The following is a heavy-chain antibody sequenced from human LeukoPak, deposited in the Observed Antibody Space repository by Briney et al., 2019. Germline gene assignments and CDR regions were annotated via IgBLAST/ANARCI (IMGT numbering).Heavy chain of an antibody. CDR3: ARELGSSWYRGYFDY. CDR2: IYYSGST. Sequence: PSETLSLTCTVSGGSISSYYWSWIRQPPGKGLEWIGYIYYSGSTNYNPSLKSRVTISVDTSKNQFSLKLSSVTAADTAVYYCARELGSSWYRGYFDYWGQGTLATVSS. CDR1: GGSISSYY. D-gene: IGHD6-13*01. J-gene: IGHJ4*02. V-gene: IGHV4-59*01.